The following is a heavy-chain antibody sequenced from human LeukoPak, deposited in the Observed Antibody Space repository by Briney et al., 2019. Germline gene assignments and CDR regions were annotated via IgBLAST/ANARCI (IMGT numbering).Heavy chain of an antibody. CDR3: ARDYAFDI. Sequence: PSETLSLTCTVSGDSISSYYWSWIRQPPGRGLEWIGYIYYIGSTNYNPSLKSRVTISVDTSKNQFSLKLSSVTAADTAVYYCARDYAFDIWGQGTMVTVSS. V-gene: IGHV4-59*01. CDR2: IYYIGST. J-gene: IGHJ3*02. CDR1: GDSISSYY.